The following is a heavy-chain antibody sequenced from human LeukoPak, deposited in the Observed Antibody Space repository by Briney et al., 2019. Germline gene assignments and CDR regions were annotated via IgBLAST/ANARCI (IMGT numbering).Heavy chain of an antibody. J-gene: IGHJ4*02. D-gene: IGHD3-10*01. CDR1: GDTFSSYA. CDR3: ARAETLTPWGSGGYPMDY. V-gene: IGHV1-69*01. CDR2: IIPIFGTA. Sequence: SVKVSCKASGDTFSSYAISWVRQAPGQGLEWMGGIIPIFGTANYAQKFQGRVTITADESTSTAYMELSSLRSEDTAVYYCARAETLTPWGSGGYPMDYWGQGTLVTVSS.